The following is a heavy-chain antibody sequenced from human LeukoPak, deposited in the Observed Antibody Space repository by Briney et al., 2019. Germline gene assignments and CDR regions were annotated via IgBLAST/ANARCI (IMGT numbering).Heavy chain of an antibody. J-gene: IGHJ5*02. Sequence: GESLKISCTASGYSFTSYWISWVRQMPGKGLEWMGRASPSDSETYYSPAFRGHVTMSVDKSISIAYLHWSSLRASDTAIYYCARAVCSGDTCYPRNWFDPWGQGTLVTVSS. CDR3: ARAVCSGDTCYPRNWFDP. V-gene: IGHV5-10-1*01. CDR2: ASPSDSET. D-gene: IGHD2-15*01. CDR1: GYSFTSYW.